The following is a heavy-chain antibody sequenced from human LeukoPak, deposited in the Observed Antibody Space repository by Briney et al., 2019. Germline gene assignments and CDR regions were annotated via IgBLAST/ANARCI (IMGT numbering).Heavy chain of an antibody. CDR1: GGSISSYY. Sequence: SETLSLTCTVSGGSISSYYWSWIRQPPGKGLEWIGYIYYSGSTNYNPSLKSRVTISVDTSKNQFSLKLSSVTAADTAVYYCASTSAAILGAFDIWGQGAMVTVSS. D-gene: IGHD2-2*02. V-gene: IGHV4-59*01. J-gene: IGHJ3*02. CDR3: ASTSAAILGAFDI. CDR2: IYYSGST.